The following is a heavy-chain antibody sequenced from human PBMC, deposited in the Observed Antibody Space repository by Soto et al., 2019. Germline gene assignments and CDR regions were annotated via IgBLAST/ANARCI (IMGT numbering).Heavy chain of an antibody. CDR3: ARRLAGHYFDY. D-gene: IGHD6-19*01. V-gene: IGHV4-59*08. J-gene: IGHJ4*02. Sequence: SETLSLTCTVSGGSISSYYWSWIRQPPGKGLEWIGYIYYSGSTNYNPSLKSRVTISVDTSKNQFSLKLSSVTAADTAVYYCARRLAGHYFDYWGQGTLVTGSS. CDR1: GGSISSYY. CDR2: IYYSGST.